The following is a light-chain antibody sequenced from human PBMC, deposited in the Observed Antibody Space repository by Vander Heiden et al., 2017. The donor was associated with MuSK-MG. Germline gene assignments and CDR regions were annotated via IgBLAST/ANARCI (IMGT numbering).Light chain of an antibody. J-gene: IGKJ2*01. V-gene: IGKV1-5*03. CDR2: KAS. Sequence: DLQMTQSPSTLSASVGARVTITCRASQSISDWLAWYQQKPGKAPKLLIYKASSLESGVPSRFSGSGSGTEFTLTISSLQPDDFATYYCQQYNSYSTFGQGTKVEIK. CDR3: QQYNSYST. CDR1: QSISDW.